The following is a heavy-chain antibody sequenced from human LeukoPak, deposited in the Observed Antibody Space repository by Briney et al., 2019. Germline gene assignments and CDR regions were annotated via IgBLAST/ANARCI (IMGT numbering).Heavy chain of an antibody. D-gene: IGHD6-13*01. J-gene: IGHJ4*02. CDR1: GFTSSSYA. CDR2: ISGSGGST. CDR3: AKGIAAAGNHVIDY. V-gene: IGHV3-23*01. Sequence: GGSLRLSCAASGFTSSSYAMSWVRQAPGKGLEWVSAISGSGGSTYYADSVKGRFTISRDNSKNTLYLQMNSLRAEDTAVYYCAKGIAAAGNHVIDYWGQGTLVTVSS.